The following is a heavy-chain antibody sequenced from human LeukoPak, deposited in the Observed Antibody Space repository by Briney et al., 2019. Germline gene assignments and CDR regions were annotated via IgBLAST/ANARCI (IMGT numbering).Heavy chain of an antibody. D-gene: IGHD3-9*01. J-gene: IGHJ6*03. Sequence: PSETLSLTCTVSGGSISTGSYYWGWIRQPPGKGLEWIGTIYYSGSTYNNPSLKSRVTISVDTSKNKFSLTLSSVTAADTAVYYCARLGYDILTGHYHYYMDVWGKGTTVTISS. CDR1: GGSISTGSYY. CDR3: ARLGYDILTGHYHYYMDV. CDR2: IYYSGST. V-gene: IGHV4-39*01.